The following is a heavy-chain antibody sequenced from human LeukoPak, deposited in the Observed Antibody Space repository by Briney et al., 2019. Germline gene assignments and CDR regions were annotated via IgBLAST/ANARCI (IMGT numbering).Heavy chain of an antibody. Sequence: ASVKVSCKASGYTFTSYGISWVRQAPGQGLEWMGWISAYNGNTNYAQKLQGRVTMTSGTSTSTAYMELSRLRSDDTAVYYCARDFSSGYYGVDYWGQGTLVTVSS. V-gene: IGHV1-18*01. CDR3: ARDFSSGYYGVDY. CDR1: GYTFTSYG. J-gene: IGHJ4*02. CDR2: ISAYNGNT. D-gene: IGHD3-22*01.